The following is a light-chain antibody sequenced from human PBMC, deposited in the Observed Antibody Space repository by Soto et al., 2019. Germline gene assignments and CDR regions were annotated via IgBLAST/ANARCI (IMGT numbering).Light chain of an antibody. V-gene: IGKV1-5*03. Sequence: DIQMTQSPSTLSASVGDRVTITCRASQSISGWLAWYQHKPGKAPKLLIYKASSLESGVPSRFSGSGSGTEFTLTISSLQPDDFATYYCQQHNDYSRTFGQGTKVEIK. CDR3: QQHNDYSRT. CDR2: KAS. CDR1: QSISGW. J-gene: IGKJ1*01.